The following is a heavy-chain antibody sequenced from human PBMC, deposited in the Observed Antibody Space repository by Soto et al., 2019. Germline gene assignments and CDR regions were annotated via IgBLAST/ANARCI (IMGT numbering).Heavy chain of an antibody. CDR1: GFSFSSYS. V-gene: IGHV3-21*01. J-gene: IGHJ4*02. CDR2: ISGSGNYT. CDR3: AREGINHYPPYYFDS. Sequence: PGGSLRLSCAASGFSFSSYSMNWVRQAPGKGLEWVSSISGSGNYTHYADFLRGRFTISRDNAKTSLYLQMNSLRAEDTAVYYCAREGINHYPPYYFDSWGPGPVVTVSS. D-gene: IGHD1-26*01.